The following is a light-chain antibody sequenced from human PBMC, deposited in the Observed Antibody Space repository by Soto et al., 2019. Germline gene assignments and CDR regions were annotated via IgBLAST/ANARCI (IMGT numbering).Light chain of an antibody. CDR2: LGS. CDR1: PSPLHTNGSNS. Sequence: VRAQSPPSVPLSARGPAPLSSTSCPSPLHTNGSNSLHWYLQTQGLSPQILIYLGSNRASGVPDRFSGSRSGTDFTLQLSRVEAEDVAVYYCMQALQTPSTFGLGTKVDIK. J-gene: IGKJ1*01. CDR3: MQALQTPST. V-gene: IGKV2-28*01.